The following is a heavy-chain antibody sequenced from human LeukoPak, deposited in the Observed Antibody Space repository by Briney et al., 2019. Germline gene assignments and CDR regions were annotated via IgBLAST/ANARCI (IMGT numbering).Heavy chain of an antibody. CDR2: MNPNSGNT. CDR3: ARGGTLVRGVTLLSGMDV. Sequence: ASVKVSCKTSGYTFSNYAINWVRQATGQGLEWMGWMNPNSGNTGIYAQKFQGRFTMTRDTSISTAYMELSSLTSGDTAVYYCARGGTLVRGVTLLSGMDVWGQGTTVTVS. D-gene: IGHD3-10*01. J-gene: IGHJ6*02. CDR1: GYTFSNYA. V-gene: IGHV1-8*01.